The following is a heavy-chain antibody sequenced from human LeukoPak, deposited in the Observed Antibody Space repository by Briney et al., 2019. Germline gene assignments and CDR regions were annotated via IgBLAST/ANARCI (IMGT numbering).Heavy chain of an antibody. CDR3: AKDHRAVRGVILDY. CDR1: GFTFSSYA. Sequence: GGSLRLSCAASGFTFSSYAMSWVRQAPGKGLEWVSAISGSGGSTYYADSAKGRFTISRDNSKNTLYLQMNSLRAEDTAVYYCAKDHRAVRGVILDYWGQGTLVTVSS. J-gene: IGHJ4*02. CDR2: ISGSGGST. V-gene: IGHV3-23*01. D-gene: IGHD3-10*01.